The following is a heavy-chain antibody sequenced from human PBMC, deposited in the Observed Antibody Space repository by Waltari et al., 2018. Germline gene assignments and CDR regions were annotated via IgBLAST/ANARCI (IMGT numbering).Heavy chain of an antibody. D-gene: IGHD6-13*01. J-gene: IGHJ4*02. CDR1: VGSFSGYY. CDR3: ARGLWGSSWKS. V-gene: IGHV4-34*01. Sequence: QVQLQQWGTGLLKPSETLSLTCAVYVGSFSGYYWSWIRQPPGKGLEWIGEINHSGSTNYNPSLKSRVTISVYTSKNQFSLKLRSVTAADTAVYYCARGLWGSSWKSWGQGTLVTVSS. CDR2: INHSGST.